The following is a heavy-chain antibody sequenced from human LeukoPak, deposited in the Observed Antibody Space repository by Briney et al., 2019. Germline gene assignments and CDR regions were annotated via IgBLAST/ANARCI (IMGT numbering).Heavy chain of an antibody. CDR2: IYYSGST. CDR1: GGSISSYY. CDR3: AGASYDSSGVH. J-gene: IGHJ4*02. V-gene: IGHV4-59*01. D-gene: IGHD3-22*01. Sequence: WETLPLTCTVSGGSISSYYWSWIRQPPGKGLEWIGYIYYSGSTNYNPSLKSRVTISLDPSKNQFSLKLSSVTAADTAVYYCAGASYDSSGVHWGQGTLVSVSS.